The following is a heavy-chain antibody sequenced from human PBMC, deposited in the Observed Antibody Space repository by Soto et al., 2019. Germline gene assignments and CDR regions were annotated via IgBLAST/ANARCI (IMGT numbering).Heavy chain of an antibody. CDR1: GYTFTSYA. Sequence: QVQLVQSGAEEKKPGASVKVSCKASGYTFTSYAMHWVGQAPGQRLEWMGWINAGNGNTKYSQKFQGRVTITRDTSASTAYMELSSLRSEDTAVYYCARDSSGYNTRPFDYWGQGTLVTVSS. J-gene: IGHJ4*02. D-gene: IGHD3-22*01. V-gene: IGHV1-3*05. CDR3: ARDSSGYNTRPFDY. CDR2: INAGNGNT.